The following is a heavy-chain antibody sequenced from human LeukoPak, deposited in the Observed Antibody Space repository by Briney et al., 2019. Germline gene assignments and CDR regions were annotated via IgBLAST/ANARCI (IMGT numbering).Heavy chain of an antibody. CDR1: GFTFSSYA. Sequence: GGSLRLSCAASGFTFSSYAMSWVRQAPGKGLEWVSAISGSGGSTYYADSVKGRFTISRDNSKNTLYLQMNSLRAEDTAVYYCARYDSSGYYFFDYWGQGTLVTVSS. CDR2: ISGSGGST. V-gene: IGHV3-23*01. CDR3: ARYDSSGYYFFDY. J-gene: IGHJ4*02. D-gene: IGHD3-22*01.